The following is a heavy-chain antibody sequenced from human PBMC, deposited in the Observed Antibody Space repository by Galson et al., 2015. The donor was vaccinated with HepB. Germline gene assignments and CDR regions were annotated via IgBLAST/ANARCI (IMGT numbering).Heavy chain of an antibody. J-gene: IGHJ5*02. CDR2: INPNSGGT. Sequence: SVKVSCKASGYTFTGYYMHWVRQAPGQGLEWMGRINPNSGGTNYAQKFQGRVTMTRDTSISTAYMELSRLRSDDTAVYYCARLTLTGYEDPWFDPWGQGTLVTVSS. D-gene: IGHD3-9*01. V-gene: IGHV1-2*06. CDR3: ARLTLTGYEDPWFDP. CDR1: GYTFTGYY.